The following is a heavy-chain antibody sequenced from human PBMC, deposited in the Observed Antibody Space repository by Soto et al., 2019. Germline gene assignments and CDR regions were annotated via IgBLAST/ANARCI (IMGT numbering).Heavy chain of an antibody. J-gene: IGHJ4*02. CDR1: GFTFSSYG. D-gene: IGHD6-19*01. CDR3: AKPRVAVAGPEFDY. CDR2: ISYDGSNK. Sequence: GGSLRLSCAASGFTFSSYGMHWVRQAPGKGLEWVAVISYDGSNKYYADSVKGRFTISRDNSKNTLYLQMNSLRAEDTAVYYCAKPRVAVAGPEFDYWGQGTLVTVSS. V-gene: IGHV3-30*18.